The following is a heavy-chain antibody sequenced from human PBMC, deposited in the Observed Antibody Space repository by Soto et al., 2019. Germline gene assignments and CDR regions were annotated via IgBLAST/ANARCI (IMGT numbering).Heavy chain of an antibody. J-gene: IGHJ5*02. CDR2: ISYRGTP. Sequence: QVQLQESGPGLVKPSQNLSLTCTVSGGSFSSGAYYWSWVRRHPGMGLEWIGYISYRGTPYYNPSLKSRLTISVDASKNQCSRRLSSVTAADTAVYYCARVSATGTRWFDPWGQGTLVTVSS. D-gene: IGHD6-13*01. CDR1: GGSFSSGAYY. V-gene: IGHV4-31*03. CDR3: ARVSATGTRWFDP.